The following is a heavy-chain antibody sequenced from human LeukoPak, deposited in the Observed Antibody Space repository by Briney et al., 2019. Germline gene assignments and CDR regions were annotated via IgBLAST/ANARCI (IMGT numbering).Heavy chain of an antibody. Sequence: GGSLRLSCVVSGFTFSSYSMNWVRQAPGKGLGWVSSISSSSSYIYYADSVKGRFTISRDNAKNSLYLQMNSLRAEDTAVYYCARPRGNVEMATIPFDYWGQGTLVTVSS. V-gene: IGHV3-21*01. CDR3: ARPRGNVEMATIPFDY. D-gene: IGHD5-24*01. J-gene: IGHJ4*02. CDR1: GFTFSSYS. CDR2: ISSSSSYI.